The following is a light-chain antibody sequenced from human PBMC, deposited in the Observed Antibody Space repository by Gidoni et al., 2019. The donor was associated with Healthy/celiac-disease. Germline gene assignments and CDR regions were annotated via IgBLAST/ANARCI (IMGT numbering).Light chain of an antibody. Sequence: EIVLTQSPATLSLSPGERATLSCRASQSVSSYLAWYQQKPGQAPRLLTYDASNRATGIPARFSGSGSGTDFTLTISSREPEDFAVYYCQQRSNWPPSITFGQGTRLEIK. J-gene: IGKJ5*01. CDR3: QQRSNWPPSIT. CDR2: DAS. V-gene: IGKV3-11*01. CDR1: QSVSSY.